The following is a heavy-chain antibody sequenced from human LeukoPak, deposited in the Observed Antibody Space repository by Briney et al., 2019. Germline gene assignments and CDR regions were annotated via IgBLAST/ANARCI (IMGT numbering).Heavy chain of an antibody. J-gene: IGHJ4*02. CDR3: ARSAFNKYYSDY. CDR1: GCIFTSHG. Sequence: ASVKVSCKTSGCIFTSHGINWVRQAPGQGLEWMGWISGHNGKTDYGQKLQDRFTMTTDTSTSTVYMELRSLGSDDTAVYFCARSAFNKYYSDYWGQGTLVTVSA. V-gene: IGHV1-18*01. CDR2: ISGHNGKT.